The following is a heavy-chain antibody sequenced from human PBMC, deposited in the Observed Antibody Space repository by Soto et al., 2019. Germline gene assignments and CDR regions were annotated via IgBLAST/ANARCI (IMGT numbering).Heavy chain of an antibody. CDR2: IIPIFGTA. V-gene: IGHV1-69*13. J-gene: IGHJ4*02. CDR3: ARSLEGMVTFGSSL. Sequence: SVKVSCKASGGTFSSYAISWVRQAPGQGLEWMGGIIPIFGTANYAQKFQGRVTITADESTSTAYMELSSLRSDDTAVYYCARSLEGMVTFGSSLWGQGTLVTVSS. D-gene: IGHD3-16*01. CDR1: GGTFSSYA.